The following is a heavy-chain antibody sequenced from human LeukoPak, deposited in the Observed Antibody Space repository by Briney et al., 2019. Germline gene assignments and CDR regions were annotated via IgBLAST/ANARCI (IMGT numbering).Heavy chain of an antibody. Sequence: GGSLRLSCAASGFTFSDYYMSWIRQAPGKGLERVSSIRSSGSTIYYADSVKGRFTISRDNAKNSLYMQMNSLRAEDTAVYYCASPYYYDSSGPSSWFDPWGQGTLVTVSS. CDR3: ASPYYYDSSGPSSWFDP. V-gene: IGHV3-11*04. D-gene: IGHD3-22*01. CDR1: GFTFSDYY. CDR2: IRSSGSTI. J-gene: IGHJ5*02.